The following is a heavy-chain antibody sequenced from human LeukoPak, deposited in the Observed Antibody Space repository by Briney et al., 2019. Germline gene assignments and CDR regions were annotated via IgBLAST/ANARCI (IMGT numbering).Heavy chain of an antibody. Sequence: PSETLSLTCTVSGGSISSSSYYWGWIRQPPGKGLEWIGSIYYSASTYYNPSLRSRVTISIDTSKNQFSLKLSSVTAADTAVYYCARLGYCSGGSCYTEAFDIWGQGTMVTVSP. V-gene: IGHV4-39*01. J-gene: IGHJ3*02. CDR3: ARLGYCSGGSCYTEAFDI. CDR1: GGSISSSSYY. D-gene: IGHD2-15*01. CDR2: IYYSAST.